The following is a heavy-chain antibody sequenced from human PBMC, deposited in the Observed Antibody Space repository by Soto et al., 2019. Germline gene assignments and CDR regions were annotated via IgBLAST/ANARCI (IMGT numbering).Heavy chain of an antibody. CDR3: VAEARVSETSYNAPKDYYYSAMDL. D-gene: IGHD3-10*01. CDR1: GDSVSSNSAA. J-gene: IGHJ6*02. Sequence: SQTLSLTCAISGDSVSSNSAAWNWIRQSPSRGLEWLGRTYYRSRWYTDYAVSVRSRITINPDTSKNQFSLQLNSVTPEDTAVYYCVAEARVSETSYNAPKDYYYSAMDLWGQGTTVTVSS. V-gene: IGHV6-1*01. CDR2: TYYRSRWYT.